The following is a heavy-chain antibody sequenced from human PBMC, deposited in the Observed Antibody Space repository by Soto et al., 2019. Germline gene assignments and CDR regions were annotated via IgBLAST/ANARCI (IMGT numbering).Heavy chain of an antibody. CDR2: INHLETT. V-gene: IGHV4-30-2*01. CDR1: GASITFGGYS. Sequence: KTSETLSLTCTVSGASITFGGYSWSWIRQTPGKGLEWIGYINHLETTFYNPSFESRLTLSIDRAKNQFSLKLHSMSAADRAVYFCARGGGSDSFDYWGQGILVTGS. J-gene: IGHJ4*02. D-gene: IGHD1-26*01. CDR3: ARGGGSDSFDY.